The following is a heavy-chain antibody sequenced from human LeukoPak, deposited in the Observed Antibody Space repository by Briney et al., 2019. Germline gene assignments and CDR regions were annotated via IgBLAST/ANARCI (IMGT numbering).Heavy chain of an antibody. CDR2: IYQNGNT. CDR3: ARSNWGVALVLL. Sequence: SQTLSLTCAVSGGSISSGGYSWSWIRQPPGKGLEWIGYIYQNGNTYYNPSLKSRVTISVDRSKNQFSLNLSSVTAADTAVYYCARSNWGVALVLLWGQGTLVTVSS. CDR1: GGSISSGGYS. J-gene: IGHJ4*02. V-gene: IGHV4-30-2*01. D-gene: IGHD7-27*01.